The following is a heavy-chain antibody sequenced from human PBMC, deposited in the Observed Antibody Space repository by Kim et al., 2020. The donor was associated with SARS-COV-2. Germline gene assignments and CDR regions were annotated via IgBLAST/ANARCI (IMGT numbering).Heavy chain of an antibody. Sequence: DSVKGRFTISKDNDKKSLYLQMNSLGAEDTALYYCAKDGDYYGSGSYLDYWGQGTLVTVSS. J-gene: IGHJ4*02. CDR3: AKDGDYYGSGSYLDY. D-gene: IGHD3-10*01. V-gene: IGHV3-9*01.